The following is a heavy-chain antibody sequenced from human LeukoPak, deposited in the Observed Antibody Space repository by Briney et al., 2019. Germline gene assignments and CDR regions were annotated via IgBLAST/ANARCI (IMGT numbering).Heavy chain of an antibody. CDR3: ARASGSYPDY. Sequence: SETLSLTCTVSGGSISSGSYYWSWIRQPAGKGLEWIGRIYTSGSTNYNPSLKSRVTISVDTSKNQFSLRLSSVTAADTAVYYCARASGSYPDYWGQGALVTVSS. J-gene: IGHJ4*02. CDR2: IYTSGST. CDR1: GGSISSGSYY. V-gene: IGHV4-61*02. D-gene: IGHD1-26*01.